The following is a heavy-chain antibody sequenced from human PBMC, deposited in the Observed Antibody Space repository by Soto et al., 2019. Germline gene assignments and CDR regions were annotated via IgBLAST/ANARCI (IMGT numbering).Heavy chain of an antibody. Sequence: WVRQMPGKGLEWMGIIYPGDSDTRYSPSFQGQVTISADKSISTAYLQWSSLKASDTAKYYCATEAHYYDSSGYTRGYFHYWR. J-gene: IGHJ4*03. CDR2: IYPGDSDT. D-gene: IGHD3-22*01. V-gene: IGHV5-51*01. CDR3: ATEAHYYDSSGYTRGYFHY.